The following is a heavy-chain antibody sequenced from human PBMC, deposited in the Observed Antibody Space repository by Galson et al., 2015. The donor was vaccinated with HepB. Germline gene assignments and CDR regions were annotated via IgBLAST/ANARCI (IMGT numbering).Heavy chain of an antibody. V-gene: IGHV6-1*01. J-gene: IGHJ6*02. CDR2: TYYRSKWIY. Sequence: CAISGDSVSSNYAVWNWIRQSPSRGLEWLGRTYYRSKWIYDYAGSVKSRITITPDTPKSLVSLQLHSVTPADAAVYYCAYGVDVWGQGTTVTVSS. CDR3: AYGVDV. CDR1: GDSVSSNYAV.